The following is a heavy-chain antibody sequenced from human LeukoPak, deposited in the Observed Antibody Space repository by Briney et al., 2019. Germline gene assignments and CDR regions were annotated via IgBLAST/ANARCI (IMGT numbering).Heavy chain of an antibody. Sequence: PGGSLRLSCAASGFTFSSYSMNWVRQAPGKGLEWVSSISSSSSYIYYADSVKGRFTISRDNAKNSLYLQMNSLRAEDTAVYYCARADLFRTNYYDSSGYQSPYYFDYWGQGTLVTVSS. J-gene: IGHJ4*02. CDR2: ISSSSSYI. V-gene: IGHV3-21*01. CDR3: ARADLFRTNYYDSSGYQSPYYFDY. D-gene: IGHD3-22*01. CDR1: GFTFSSYS.